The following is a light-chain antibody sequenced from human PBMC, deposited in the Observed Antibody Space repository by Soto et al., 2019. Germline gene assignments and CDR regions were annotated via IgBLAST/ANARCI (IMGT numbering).Light chain of an antibody. J-gene: IGLJ3*02. CDR1: SSDVGGYNY. V-gene: IGLV2-8*01. CDR2: EVH. CDR3: SSYCVNDWV. Sequence: QSVLTQPPSASGSLGQSVTFSCTGTSSDVGGYNYVSWYQQHPGKAPKLIIYEVHKRPSGVPDRFSGYKSGNTASLTVSGLQAEDEADYHCSSYCVNDWVFGGGTKLTVL.